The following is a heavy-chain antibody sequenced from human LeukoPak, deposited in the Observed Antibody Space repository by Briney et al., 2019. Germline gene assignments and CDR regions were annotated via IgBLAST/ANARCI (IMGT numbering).Heavy chain of an antibody. CDR3: TRDPRHFDS. Sequence: GGSLRLSCAGSGFSFITYSMSWVRQAPGKGLEWVSAISSGGSYIYYADSVKGRFTISRDNAKNSLYLQMSSLRVEDTAVYYCTRDPRHFDSCGQGTLVTVSS. V-gene: IGHV3-21*01. CDR2: ISSGGSYI. CDR1: GFSFITYS. D-gene: IGHD6-6*01. J-gene: IGHJ5*01.